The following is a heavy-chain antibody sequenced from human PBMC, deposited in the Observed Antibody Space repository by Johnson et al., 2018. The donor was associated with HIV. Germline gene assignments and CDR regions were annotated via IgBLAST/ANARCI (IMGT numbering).Heavy chain of an antibody. CDR3: ARDRPDIVVVPGAIDAFDI. Sequence: VQLVESGGGVVQPGRSLRLSCAASGFTFSSYWMSWVRQAPGKGLEWVANIKQEGSEKYYVDSVKGRFTISRDNAKNSLYRQMNSLRAEDTAVYYCARDRPDIVVVPGAIDAFDIWGQGTMVTVSS. J-gene: IGHJ3*02. CDR2: IKQEGSEK. V-gene: IGHV3-7*01. D-gene: IGHD2-2*01. CDR1: GFTFSSYW.